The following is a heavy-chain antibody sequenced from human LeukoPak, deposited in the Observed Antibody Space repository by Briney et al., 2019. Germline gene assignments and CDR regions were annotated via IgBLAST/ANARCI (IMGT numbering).Heavy chain of an antibody. CDR2: IYYSGST. V-gene: IGHV4-59*08. Sequence: PSETLSLTCTVSGGSISSYYWSWIRQPPGKGLEWIGYIYYSGSTNYNPSLKSRVTISVDTSKNQFSLKVSSVTAADTAVYYCARQDSKVGACTGPYYFDYWGQGTLVTVSS. D-gene: IGHD1-26*01. CDR1: GGSISSYY. J-gene: IGHJ4*02. CDR3: ARQDSKVGACTGPYYFDY.